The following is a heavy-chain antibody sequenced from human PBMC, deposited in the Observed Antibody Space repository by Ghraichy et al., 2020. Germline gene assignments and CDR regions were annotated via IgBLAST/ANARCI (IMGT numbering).Heavy chain of an antibody. CDR2: IYYSGST. CDR3: ARITYSPYYYGSGNDAFDI. Sequence: ETLSLTCTVSGGSISSYYWSWIRQPPGKGLEWIGYIYYSGSTNYNPSLKSRVTISVDTSKNQFSLKLSSVTAADTAVYYCARITYSPYYYGSGNDAFDIWGQGTMVTVSS. V-gene: IGHV4-59*01. J-gene: IGHJ3*02. CDR1: GGSISSYY. D-gene: IGHD3-10*01.